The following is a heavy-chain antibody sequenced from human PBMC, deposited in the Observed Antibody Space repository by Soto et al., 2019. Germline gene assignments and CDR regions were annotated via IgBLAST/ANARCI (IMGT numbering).Heavy chain of an antibody. Sequence: GASVKVSCKASGGTFSSYAISWVRQAPGQGLEWMGGIIPIFGTANYAQKFQGRVTITADKSTSTAYMELSSLRSEDTAVYYCARERLGYCSGGNCYSGMDVWGQGTTVTVSS. D-gene: IGHD2-15*01. J-gene: IGHJ6*02. CDR2: IIPIFGTA. CDR3: ARERLGYCSGGNCYSGMDV. V-gene: IGHV1-69*06. CDR1: GGTFSSYA.